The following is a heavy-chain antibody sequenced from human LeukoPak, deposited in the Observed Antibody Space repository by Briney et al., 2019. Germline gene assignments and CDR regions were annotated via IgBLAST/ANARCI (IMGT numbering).Heavy chain of an antibody. CDR3: ARRTRQWLAYYFDY. Sequence: SSETLSLTCAVYGGSFSGYYWSWIRQPPGKGLEWIGEINHSGSTNYNPSLKSRVTISVDTSKNQFSLKLSSVTAADTAVYYCARRTRQWLAYYFDYWGQGTLVTVSS. D-gene: IGHD6-19*01. CDR2: INHSGST. V-gene: IGHV4-34*01. CDR1: GGSFSGYY. J-gene: IGHJ4*02.